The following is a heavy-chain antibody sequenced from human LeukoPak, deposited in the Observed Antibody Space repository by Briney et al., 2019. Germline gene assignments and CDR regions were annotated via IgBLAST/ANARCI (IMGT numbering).Heavy chain of an antibody. CDR3: ATSSSHYYYYMDV. CDR2: ISSSGNTI. Sequence: PGGSLRLSCAASGFTFSDYYMSWIRQAPGKGLEWVSYISSSGNTIYYADSVKGRFTISRDNAKNSLYLQMNSLRAEDTAVYYCATSSSHYYYYMDVWGKGTTVTVSS. D-gene: IGHD6-13*01. V-gene: IGHV3-11*04. J-gene: IGHJ6*03. CDR1: GFTFSDYY.